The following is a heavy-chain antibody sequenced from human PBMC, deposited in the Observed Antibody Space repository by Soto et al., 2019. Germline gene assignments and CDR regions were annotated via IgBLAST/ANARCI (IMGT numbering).Heavy chain of an antibody. CDR2: ISPISSTT. D-gene: IGHD7-27*01. V-gene: IGHV1-69*06. CDR1: GGNFITFA. CDR3: ARKLGIDPIGSYGLDV. Sequence: QVELVQSGAEVKKPGSSVTVSCKASGGNFITFAISWVRQAPGHGLEWMGEISPISSTTKSAHKFQDRVTISATRSSSTVHMEMRSLNSEDNAMYVCARKLGIDPIGSYGLDVWGQGTMVTVSS. J-gene: IGHJ6*02.